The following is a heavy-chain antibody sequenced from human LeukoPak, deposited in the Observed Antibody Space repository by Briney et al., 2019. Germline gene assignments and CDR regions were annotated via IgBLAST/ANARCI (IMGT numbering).Heavy chain of an antibody. J-gene: IGHJ5*02. V-gene: IGHV3-23*01. CDR2: ISGSGGRT. CDR1: GFIFSSNS. Sequence: GGSLSLFCAASGFIFSSNSMRWVRQAPGKGLEWVSDISGSGGRTFYADSVKGRFTISRDNSKNMVYLEMNSLRVEDTAVYYCGKDSYVGVNWFDPRGQGTLVTVSS. CDR3: GKDSYVGVNWFDP. D-gene: IGHD1-26*01.